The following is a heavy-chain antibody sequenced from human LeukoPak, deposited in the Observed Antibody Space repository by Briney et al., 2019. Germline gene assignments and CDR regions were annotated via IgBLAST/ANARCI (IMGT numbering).Heavy chain of an antibody. CDR1: GGSFSGYY. Sequence: SETLSLTCAVYGGSFSGYYWSWIRQPPGKGLEWIGEINHGGSTNYNPSLKSRVTISVDKSKNQFSLKLSSVTAADTAVYYCARGPDGYSSSPYSDYWGQGTLVTVSS. CDR3: ARGPDGYSSSPYSDY. CDR2: INHGGST. J-gene: IGHJ4*02. D-gene: IGHD6-6*01. V-gene: IGHV4-34*01.